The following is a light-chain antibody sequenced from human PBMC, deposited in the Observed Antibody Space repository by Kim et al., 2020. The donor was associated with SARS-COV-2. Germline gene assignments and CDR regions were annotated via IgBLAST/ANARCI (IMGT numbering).Light chain of an antibody. Sequence: SVGYRVTITCRASQVIRTYLAWYQQKPGKAPKLLIYAASTLQNGVPSRFSGSGSRTEFTLTISDLQPEDFATYYCQELDSYPRVTFGLGTRLEIK. CDR2: AAS. J-gene: IGKJ5*01. CDR1: QVIRTY. V-gene: IGKV1-9*01. CDR3: QELDSYPRVT.